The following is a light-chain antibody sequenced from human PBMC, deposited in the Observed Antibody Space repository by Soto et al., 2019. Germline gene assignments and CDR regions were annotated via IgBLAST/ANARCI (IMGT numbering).Light chain of an antibody. Sequence: DIQMTQSPSTLSASIGDRVTITCRASRTINGRLAWYQQKPGRPPKLLIYDVSFLESGAPSRFSGSGSGTDFTLTISSLRPDDFATFYCQQYKVYPYTFGQGSRLDIQ. CDR3: QQYKVYPYT. V-gene: IGKV1-5*01. CDR1: RTINGR. CDR2: DVS. J-gene: IGKJ2*01.